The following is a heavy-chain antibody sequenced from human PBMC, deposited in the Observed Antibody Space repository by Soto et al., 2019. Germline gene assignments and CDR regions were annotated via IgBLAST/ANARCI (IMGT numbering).Heavy chain of an antibody. CDR2: IIPIFGTA. J-gene: IGHJ6*02. Sequence: QVQLVQSGAEVKKPGSSVKVSCKASGGTFSSYAISWVRQAPGQGLEWMGGIIPIFGTASYAQEFQGRVTITADESTSTAYMELSSLRSEDTAVYYCARGRLIAAPGTQGYYYYGMDVWGQGTTVTVSS. CDR3: ARGRLIAAPGTQGYYYYGMDV. V-gene: IGHV1-69*12. CDR1: GGTFSSYA. D-gene: IGHD6-13*01.